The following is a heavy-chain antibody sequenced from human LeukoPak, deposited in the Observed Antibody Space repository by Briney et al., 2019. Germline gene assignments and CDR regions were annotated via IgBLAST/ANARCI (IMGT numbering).Heavy chain of an antibody. V-gene: IGHV3-21*01. CDR3: AREPGPAAPPVDY. CDR1: GFTFTSYG. J-gene: IGHJ4*02. Sequence: GGSLRLSCAASGFTFTSYGMNWVRQAPGKGLEWVSSISSGSTYMYFADSVKGRFTISRDNAKNSVYLQMNSLRAEDTAVYYCAREPGPAAPPVDYWGQGTLVTVSS. D-gene: IGHD2-2*01. CDR2: ISSGSTYM.